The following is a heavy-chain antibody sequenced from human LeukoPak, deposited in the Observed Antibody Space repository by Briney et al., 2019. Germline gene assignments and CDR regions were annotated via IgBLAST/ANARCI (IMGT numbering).Heavy chain of an antibody. CDR3: ARLTGIVATIDGAMNWFDL. V-gene: IGHV5-51*01. D-gene: IGHD5-12*01. CDR2: TFPRDFNH. Sequence: GESLKISCQASGYRFSNYYIAWVRQKPGKGREWMGLTFPRDFNHNYSPTLEGEVTMSADKSIGTVYLQWSSLKPSDRANNNCARLTGIVATIDGAMNWFDLWGQGTLVAVSS. CDR1: GYRFSNYY. J-gene: IGHJ5*02.